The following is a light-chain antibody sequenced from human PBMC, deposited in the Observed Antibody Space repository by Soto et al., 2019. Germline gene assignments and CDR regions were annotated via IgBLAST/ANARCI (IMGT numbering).Light chain of an antibody. CDR2: DAS. Sequence: EIVMTQSPATLSVSPGDRATLSCRASQSVDNDLAWYQQKPGQPPRLLIYDASSRATGIPDRISGSGSGTDFTLTISRMEPEDFAVDHCQQYFNRWTFGQGTKVDIK. CDR1: QSVDND. V-gene: IGKV3D-15*01. CDR3: QQYFNRWT. J-gene: IGKJ1*01.